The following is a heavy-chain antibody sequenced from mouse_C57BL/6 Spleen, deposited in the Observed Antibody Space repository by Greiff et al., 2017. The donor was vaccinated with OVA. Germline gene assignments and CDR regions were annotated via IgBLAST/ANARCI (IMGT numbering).Heavy chain of an antibody. J-gene: IGHJ2*01. V-gene: IGHV5-17*01. D-gene: IGHD2-5*01. CDR2: ISSGSSTI. Sequence: DVKLVESGGGLVKPGGSLKLSCAASGFTFSDYGMHWVRQAPEKGLEWVAYISSGSSTIYYADTVKGRFTISRDNAKNTLFLQMTSLRSEDTAMYYCARNSNYDYFDYWGQGTTLTVSS. CDR3: ARNSNYDYFDY. CDR1: GFTFSDYG.